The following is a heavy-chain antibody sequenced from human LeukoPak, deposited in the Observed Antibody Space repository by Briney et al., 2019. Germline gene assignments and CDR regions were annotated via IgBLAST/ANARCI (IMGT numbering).Heavy chain of an antibody. Sequence: GGSLRLSCAASGFTFSSYGMHWVRQAPGKGLEWVAVIWYGGSNKYYADSVKGRFTISRDNSKNTLYLQMNSLRAEDTAVYYCAKDHGPGYYCMDVWGKGTTVTVSS. V-gene: IGHV3-30*02. CDR2: IWYGGSNK. J-gene: IGHJ6*03. CDR1: GFTFSSYG. CDR3: AKDHGPGYYCMDV.